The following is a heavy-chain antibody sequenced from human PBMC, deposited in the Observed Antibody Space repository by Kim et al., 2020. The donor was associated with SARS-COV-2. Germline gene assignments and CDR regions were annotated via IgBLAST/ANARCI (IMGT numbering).Heavy chain of an antibody. CDR2: IIPIFGTA. J-gene: IGHJ4*02. D-gene: IGHD3-9*01. CDR1: GGTFSSYA. CDR3: ARVQAPTYDILTGYTFDY. V-gene: IGHV1-69*13. Sequence: SVKVSCKASGGTFSSYAISWVRQAPGQGLEWMGGIIPIFGTANYAQKFQGRVTITADESTSTAYMELSSLRSEDTAVYYCARVQAPTYDILTGYTFDYWGQGTLVTVSS.